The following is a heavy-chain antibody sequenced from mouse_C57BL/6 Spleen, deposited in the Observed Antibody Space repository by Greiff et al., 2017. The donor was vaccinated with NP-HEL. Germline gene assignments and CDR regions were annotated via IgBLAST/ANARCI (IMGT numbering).Heavy chain of an antibody. Sequence: EVQLQQSGPELVKPGASVKMSCKASGYTFTDYNMHWVKQSPGKSLEWIGYINPNNGGTSYNQKFKGKATVTVNKSSSTAYMELRSLTSEDSAVYYCARARIYYEAMDYWGQGTSVTVSS. CDR1: GYTFTDYN. J-gene: IGHJ4*01. D-gene: IGHD2-4*01. V-gene: IGHV1-22*01. CDR2: INPNNGGT. CDR3: ARARIYYEAMDY.